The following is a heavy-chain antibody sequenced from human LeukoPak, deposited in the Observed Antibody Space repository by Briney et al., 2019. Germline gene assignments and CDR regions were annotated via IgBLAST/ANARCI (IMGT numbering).Heavy chain of an antibody. J-gene: IGHJ5*02. CDR1: GFTFSSYA. CDR3: AKRLQFDP. V-gene: IGHV3-23*01. Sequence: PGGSLRLSCAASGFTFSSYAMIWVRQAPGKGLVWVSTISASGGSTYYADSVKGRFTISRDNSKNTLYLQMNSLRAEDTAVYYCAKRLQFDPWGQGTLVTVSS. CDR2: ISASGGST.